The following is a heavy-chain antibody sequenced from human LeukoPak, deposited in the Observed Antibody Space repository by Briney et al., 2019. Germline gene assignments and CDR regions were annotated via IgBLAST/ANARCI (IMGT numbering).Heavy chain of an antibody. CDR1: GFTFSSYA. D-gene: IGHD1-7*01. Sequence: GGSLRLSCAASGFTFSSYAMSWVRQAPGKGLEWVSAISGSADSTYYADSVKGQFAISRDNSKNTLYLQMNSLRAEDTAVYFCAKDRARGGTTDFDYWGQGTLVTVSS. CDR2: ISGSADST. CDR3: AKDRARGGTTDFDY. V-gene: IGHV3-23*01. J-gene: IGHJ4*02.